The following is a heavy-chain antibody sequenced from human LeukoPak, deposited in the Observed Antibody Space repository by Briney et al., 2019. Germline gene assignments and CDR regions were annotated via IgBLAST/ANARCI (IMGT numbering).Heavy chain of an antibody. V-gene: IGHV3-30-3*01. CDR3: AREKGIAVAGTYFDY. CDR1: GFTFSSYA. D-gene: IGHD6-19*01. Sequence: GGSLRLSCAASGFTFSSYAMGWVRQAPGKGLEWVAVISYDGSNKYYADSVKGRFTISRDNSKNTLYLQMNSLRAEDTAVYYCAREKGIAVAGTYFDYWGQGTLVTVSS. CDR2: ISYDGSNK. J-gene: IGHJ4*02.